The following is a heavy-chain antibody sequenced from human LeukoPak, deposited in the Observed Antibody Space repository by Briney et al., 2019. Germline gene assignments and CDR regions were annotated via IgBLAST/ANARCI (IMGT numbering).Heavy chain of an antibody. D-gene: IGHD6-19*01. V-gene: IGHV3-30-3*01. CDR2: ISYDGSNK. Sequence: GGSLRLSCAASGFTFSSYAMHWVRQAPGKGLEWVAVISYDGSNKYYADSVKGRFTISRDNSKNTLYLQMNSLRAEDTAVYYCARGAVAGKVAINFDYWGQGTLVTVSS. CDR3: ARGAVAGKVAINFDY. CDR1: GFTFSSYA. J-gene: IGHJ4*02.